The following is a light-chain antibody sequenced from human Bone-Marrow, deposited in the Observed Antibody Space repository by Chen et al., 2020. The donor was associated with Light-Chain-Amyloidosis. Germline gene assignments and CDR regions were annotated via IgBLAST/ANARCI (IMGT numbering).Light chain of an antibody. J-gene: IGLJ1*01. V-gene: IGLV2-14*01. CDR3: SSYTITNTLV. CDR1: SSDVGGDNH. Sequence: QSSLTQPASVSGSPGQSITISCTGTSSDVGGDNHVSWYQQHPDKAPKLMSYEVNNRPSWVPDRFSGSKSDNTASLTISGLQTECEADYFCSSYTITNTLVFGSGTRVTVL. CDR2: EVN.